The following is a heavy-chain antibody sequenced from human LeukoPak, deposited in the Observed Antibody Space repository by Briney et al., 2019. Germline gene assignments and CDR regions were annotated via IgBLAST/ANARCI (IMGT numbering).Heavy chain of an antibody. V-gene: IGHV1-2*02. CDR3: ARPVGSGSLSAFDI. CDR2: INPDSGAT. D-gene: IGHD3-10*01. Sequence: ASVKGSCKASGYIFTGYYMHWVRQAPGQGLEWMGWINPDSGATDYAQNFQGRVTMTRDTSISTAYMELSRLRSDDTAVYYCARPVGSGSLSAFDIWGQGTLVTVSS. CDR1: GYIFTGYY. J-gene: IGHJ3*02.